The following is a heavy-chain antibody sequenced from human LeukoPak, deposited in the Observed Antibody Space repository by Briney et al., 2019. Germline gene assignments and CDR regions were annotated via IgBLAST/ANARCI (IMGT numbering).Heavy chain of an antibody. J-gene: IGHJ4*02. CDR3: ARMSSSGWYGYFDY. Sequence: SETLSLTCTVSGGSISSYCWSWIRQPAGKGLEWIGRIYTSGSTNYNPSLKSRVTMSVDTSKNQFSLKLSSVTAADRAVYYCARMSSSGWYGYFDYWGQGTLVTVSS. D-gene: IGHD6-19*01. V-gene: IGHV4-4*07. CDR1: GGSISSYC. CDR2: IYTSGST.